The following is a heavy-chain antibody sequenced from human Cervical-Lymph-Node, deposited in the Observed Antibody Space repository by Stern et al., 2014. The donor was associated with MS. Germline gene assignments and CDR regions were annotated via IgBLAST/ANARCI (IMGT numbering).Heavy chain of an antibody. J-gene: IGHJ5*02. CDR2: IKEDGSET. D-gene: IGHD2-15*01. Sequence: EVQLVESGGGLVQPGGSLSLSCAASGFTFSSYWMNWVRQAPGKGLEWVANIKEDGSETYYVDPVTGRFTISRDNAKNSLYLQMNSLRAEDTAVYYCARGSDTWGQGTLVTVSS. V-gene: IGHV3-7*01. CDR1: GFTFSSYW. CDR3: ARGSDT.